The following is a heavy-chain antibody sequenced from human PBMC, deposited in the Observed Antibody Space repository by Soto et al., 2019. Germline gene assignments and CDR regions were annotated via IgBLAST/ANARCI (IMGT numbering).Heavy chain of an antibody. CDR2: IYYSGST. D-gene: IGHD3-22*01. V-gene: IGHV4-30-4*01. J-gene: IGHJ4*02. Sequence: QVQLQESGPGLVKPSQTLSLTCTVSGGSISSGDYYWSWIRQPPGKGLEWIGYIYYSGSTYYNPSLKSRVTISVDTSKSHFSLKLSSVTAADTAVYYCARQDYDSSGYYSTPPYYFDYRGQGTLVTVSS. CDR1: GGSISSGDYY. CDR3: ARQDYDSSGYYSTPPYYFDY.